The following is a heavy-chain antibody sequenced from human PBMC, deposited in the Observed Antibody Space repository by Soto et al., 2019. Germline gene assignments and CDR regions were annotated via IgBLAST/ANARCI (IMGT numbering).Heavy chain of an antibody. Sequence: SETLSLTCTVSGDSFISYFWTWTRQPPGKGLEWIGYVHYSGNTNYNPSLKSRVTISVDTSKNMLSLELSSVTAADTAVYYCARMNQLAPKRNALDMWGQGTMVTVSS. V-gene: IGHV4-59*01. J-gene: IGHJ3*02. CDR3: ARMNQLAPKRNALDM. D-gene: IGHD1-1*01. CDR1: GDSFISYF. CDR2: VHYSGNT.